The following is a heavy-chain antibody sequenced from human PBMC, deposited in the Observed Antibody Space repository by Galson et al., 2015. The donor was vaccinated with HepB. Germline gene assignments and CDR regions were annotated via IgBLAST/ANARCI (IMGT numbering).Heavy chain of an antibody. D-gene: IGHD3-3*02. Sequence: SLRLSCAASGFTFSNAWMSWVRQAPGKGLEWVGRIKSKTDGGTTDYAAPVKGRFTISRDDSKNTLYLQMNSLKPEDTAVYYCTTIFGVVIIGAEYYCAYWGQGTLVPVSS. CDR1: GFTFSNAW. J-gene: IGHJ4*02. CDR2: IKSKTDGGTT. V-gene: IGHV3-15*01. CDR3: TTIFGVVIIGAEYYCAY.